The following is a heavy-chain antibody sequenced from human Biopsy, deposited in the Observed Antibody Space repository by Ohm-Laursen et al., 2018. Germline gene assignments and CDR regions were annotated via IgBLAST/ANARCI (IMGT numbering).Heavy chain of an antibody. V-gene: IGHV4-34*01. J-gene: IGHJ6*02. Sequence: DTLSLTCAVYGESFNGYYWSWIRQTPGKGLEWIGEINHSGRTNYNPSLKSRVTISVDTAKNQFSLKVRSVTAADTAVYYCVRGVDYYDPYHYYALDVWGQGTTVTVSS. D-gene: IGHD3-22*01. CDR1: GESFNGYY. CDR3: VRGVDYYDPYHYYALDV. CDR2: INHSGRT.